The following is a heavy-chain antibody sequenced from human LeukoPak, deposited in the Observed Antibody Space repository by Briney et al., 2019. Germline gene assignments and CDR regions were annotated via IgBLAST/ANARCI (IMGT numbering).Heavy chain of an antibody. CDR2: MNPNSGNT. V-gene: IGHV1-8*01. CDR3: ATDSSGYHDAFDI. CDR1: GYTFTRYD. J-gene: IGHJ3*02. D-gene: IGHD3-22*01. Sequence: ASVKVSCKASGYTFTRYDINWVRQATGQGLEWMGWMNPNSGNTGYAQKFQGRVTMTRNTSISTAYMELSSLRSEDTAVYYCATDSSGYHDAFDIWGQGTMVTVSS.